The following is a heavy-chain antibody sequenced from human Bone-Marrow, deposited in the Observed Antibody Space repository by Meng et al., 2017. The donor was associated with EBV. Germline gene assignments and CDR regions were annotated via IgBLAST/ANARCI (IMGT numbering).Heavy chain of an antibody. J-gene: IGHJ4*02. V-gene: IGHV4-30-2*01. CDR1: GGSISSGGYS. CDR3: ARVVARSYFDY. CDR2: IYHSGST. Sequence: QLQLQEAGSGLVKPSQTLSLTCAVSGGSISSGGYSGSWIRQPPGKGLEWIGYIYHSGSTYYNPSLKSRVTISVDRSKNQFSLKLSSVTAADTAVYYCARVVARSYFDYWGQGTLVTVSS.